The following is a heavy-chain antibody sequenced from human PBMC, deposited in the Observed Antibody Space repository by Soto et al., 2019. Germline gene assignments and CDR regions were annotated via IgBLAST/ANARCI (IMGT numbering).Heavy chain of an antibody. CDR1: GYSFTIYG. V-gene: IGHV1-18*01. CDR2: ISTYDGNT. D-gene: IGHD2-15*01. J-gene: IGHJ4*02. CDR3: ARDRGRSCIGGICPFDY. Sequence: ASVKVSCKASGYSFTIYGITWVRQAPGQGLEWMGWISTYDGNTNYAQNFQGRVSMARDTSTSTAYMELRSLRSDDTAVYYCARDRGRSCIGGICPFDYWGQGTLVTVSS.